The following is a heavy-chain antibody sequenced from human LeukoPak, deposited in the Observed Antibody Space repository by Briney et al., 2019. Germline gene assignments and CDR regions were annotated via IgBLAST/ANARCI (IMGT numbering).Heavy chain of an antibody. D-gene: IGHD3-22*01. CDR3: ARDSYYDSSGTDAFDI. Sequence: GGSLRLSCAASGFTFSRYSMNWVRQAPGKGLEWVSSISSSSSYIYYADSVKGRFTISRDNAKNSLYLQMNSLRAEDTAVYYCARDSYYDSSGTDAFDIWGQGTMVTVSS. V-gene: IGHV3-21*01. CDR1: GFTFSRYS. J-gene: IGHJ3*02. CDR2: ISSSSSYI.